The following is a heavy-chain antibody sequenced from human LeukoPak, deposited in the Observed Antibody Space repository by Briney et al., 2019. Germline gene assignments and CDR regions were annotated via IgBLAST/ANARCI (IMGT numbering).Heavy chain of an antibody. D-gene: IGHD1-26*01. CDR2: TSSSDAGT. CDR1: GFTLSSYA. V-gene: IGHV3-23*01. CDR3: AVIVGAYEDDAFDI. Sequence: PGGSLRLSCAASGFTLSSYAMSWVRQAPGKGLEWVSATSSSDAGTYYAESVRGRFTISRDNSKNTLFLQMNSLRAEDTAVYYCAVIVGAYEDDAFDIWGQGTMVTVSS. J-gene: IGHJ3*02.